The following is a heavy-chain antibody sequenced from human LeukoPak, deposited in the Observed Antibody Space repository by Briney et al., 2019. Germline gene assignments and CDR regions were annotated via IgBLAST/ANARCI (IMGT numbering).Heavy chain of an antibody. V-gene: IGHV4-59*08. CDR1: GGSISSYY. D-gene: IGHD2-2*01. CDR2: IYYSGST. J-gene: IGHJ2*01. Sequence: PSETLSLTCTVSGGSISSYYWSWIRQPPGKGLEWIGYIYYSGSTNYNPSLKSRVTISVDTSKNQFSLKLSSVTAADTAVYYCARQGSTSYDWYFDLWGRGTLVTVSS. CDR3: ARQGSTSYDWYFDL.